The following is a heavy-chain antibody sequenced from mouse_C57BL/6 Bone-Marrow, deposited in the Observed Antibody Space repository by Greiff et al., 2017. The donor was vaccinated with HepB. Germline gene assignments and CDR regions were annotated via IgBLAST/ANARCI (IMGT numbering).Heavy chain of an antibody. V-gene: IGHV5-16*01. D-gene: IGHD6-1*01. J-gene: IGHJ2*01. Sequence: EVKVVESEGGLVQPGSSMKLSCTASGFTFSDYYMAWVRQVPEKGLEWVANINYDGSSTYYLDSLKSRFIISRDNAKNILYLQMSSLKSEDTATYYCARVEAYYFDYWGQGTTLTVSS. CDR3: ARVEAYYFDY. CDR2: INYDGSST. CDR1: GFTFSDYY.